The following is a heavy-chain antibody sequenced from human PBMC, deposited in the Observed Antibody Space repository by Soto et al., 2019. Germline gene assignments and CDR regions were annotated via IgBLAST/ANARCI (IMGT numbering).Heavy chain of an antibody. CDR1: GYTFTSYA. CDR2: INAGNGNT. V-gene: IGHV1-3*01. Sequence: QVQLVQSGAEVKKPGASVKISCKTSGYTFTSYALHCVRQAPGQRLEWMGWINAGNGNTKYSQKFQGRVIITRDTSASTAYMELRSLRSEDTAVYYCARDSGGMDVWGQGTTVTVSS. J-gene: IGHJ6*02. CDR3: ARDSGGMDV.